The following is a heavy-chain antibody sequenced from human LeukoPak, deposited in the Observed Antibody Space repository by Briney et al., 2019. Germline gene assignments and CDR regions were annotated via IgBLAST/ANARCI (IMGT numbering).Heavy chain of an antibody. V-gene: IGHV1-18*01. CDR3: ARVGNRNCFGY. CDR1: GYTFMNYD. CDR2: ISPYSGDT. D-gene: IGHD4-23*01. Sequence: ASVKVSCKASGYTFMNYDISWVRQAPGQGLEWMGWISPYSGDTNYAQLLQGRVTMTTDTSTSTAYMELRSLRSDDTAVYYCARVGNRNCFGYWGQGTLVTVSS. J-gene: IGHJ4*02.